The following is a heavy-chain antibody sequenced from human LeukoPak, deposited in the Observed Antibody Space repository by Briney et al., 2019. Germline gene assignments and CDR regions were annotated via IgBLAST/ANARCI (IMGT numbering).Heavy chain of an antibody. CDR1: GNSDANYG. J-gene: IGHJ4*02. Sequence: ASVKVSCTASGNSDANYGFTWVRQAPGHGLEWMGWISAYNGNTNYEQKLQGRVTMTTDTSTSTAYMELRSLRPDDTAVYYCARGAGLSSTWDGPRDYWGQGTLVTVSS. D-gene: IGHD6-13*01. CDR3: ARGAGLSSTWDGPRDY. CDR2: ISAYNGNT. V-gene: IGHV1-18*01.